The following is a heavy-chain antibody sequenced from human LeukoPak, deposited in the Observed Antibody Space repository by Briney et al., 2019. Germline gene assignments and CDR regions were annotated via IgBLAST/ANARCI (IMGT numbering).Heavy chain of an antibody. J-gene: IGHJ4*02. CDR3: TRMTTGHDY. CDR2: INHSGYT. Sequence: SETLSLTCAVSGVSFDDYYWSWVRQTPGKGLEWIGEINHSGYTNDSPTIKSRVDLSIDRSRKQFSLNLRSVTVADAGIYYCTRMTTGHDYWGQGTLVTVSS. D-gene: IGHD4-17*01. V-gene: IGHV4-34*01. CDR1: GVSFDDYY.